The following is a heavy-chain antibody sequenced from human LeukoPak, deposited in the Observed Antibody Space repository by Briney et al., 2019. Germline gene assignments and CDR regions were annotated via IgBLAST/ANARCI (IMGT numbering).Heavy chain of an antibody. CDR1: GGSISSYY. CDR2: IYTSGST. Sequence: PSETLSLTCTVSGGSISSYYWSWIRQPAGKGLEWIGRIYTSGSTNYNPSLKSRVTMSVDTSKNQFSLKLSSVTAADTAVYYCARLDSSSWSLYFDYWGQGTLVTVSS. D-gene: IGHD6-13*01. V-gene: IGHV4-4*07. J-gene: IGHJ4*02. CDR3: ARLDSSSWSLYFDY.